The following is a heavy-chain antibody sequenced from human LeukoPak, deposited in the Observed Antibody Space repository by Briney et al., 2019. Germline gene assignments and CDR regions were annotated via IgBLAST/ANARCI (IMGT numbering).Heavy chain of an antibody. CDR1: GGSISSYY. D-gene: IGHD6-13*01. V-gene: IGHV4-4*09. CDR3: ARLDRSGSSRWYAGYYYMDV. Sequence: SETLSLTCTVSGGSISSYYWSWIRQPPGKGLEWIGYIYTSGSTNYNPSLKSRVTISVDTSKNQFSLKLSAVTAADTAVYYCARLDRSGSSRWYAGYYYMDVWGKGTTVTVSS. CDR2: IYTSGST. J-gene: IGHJ6*03.